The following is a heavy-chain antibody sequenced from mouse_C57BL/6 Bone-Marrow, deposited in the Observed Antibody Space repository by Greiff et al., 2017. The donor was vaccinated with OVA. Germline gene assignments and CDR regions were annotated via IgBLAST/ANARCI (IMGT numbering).Heavy chain of an antibody. CDR1: GYTFTSYW. V-gene: IGHV1-52*01. CDR3: ARWDGYDGSFYEMGY. J-gene: IGHJ4*01. D-gene: IGHD2-3*01. Sequence: QVQLQQPGAELVRPGSSVKLSCKASGYTFTSYWMHWVKQRPIQGLEWIGNIDPSDSETHYNQKFKDKATLTVDKSSSTAYMQLRSLTSEESAVYYCARWDGYDGSFYEMGYWGQGTSVTVSS. CDR2: IDPSDSET.